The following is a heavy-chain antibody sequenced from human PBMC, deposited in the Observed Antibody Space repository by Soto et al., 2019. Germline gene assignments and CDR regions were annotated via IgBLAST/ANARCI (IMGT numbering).Heavy chain of an antibody. Sequence: ASVKVSCKVSGYTLTELSMHWVRQAPGKGLEWMGGFDPEDGETIYAQKFQGRVTISVDTSKNQFSLKLSSVAAADTAVYYCARHHDSWGQGTLVTVSS. J-gene: IGHJ4*02. CDR3: ARHHDS. CDR1: GYTLTELS. CDR2: FDPEDGET. V-gene: IGHV1-24*01.